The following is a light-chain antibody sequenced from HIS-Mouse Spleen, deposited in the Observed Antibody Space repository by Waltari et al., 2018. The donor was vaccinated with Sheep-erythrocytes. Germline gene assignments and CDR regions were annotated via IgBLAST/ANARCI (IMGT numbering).Light chain of an antibody. V-gene: IGKV1-33*01. CDR2: DAS. CDR1: QDISNY. CDR3: QQYDNLFT. J-gene: IGKJ3*01. Sequence: DIQMTQSPSSLSASVGDRVTITCQASQDISNYLNWYQQKPGKAPKLLIYDASNLEQGVPSRFSGSGSGTDFTFTISSLQPEDIATYYCQQYDNLFTFGPGTKVDIK.